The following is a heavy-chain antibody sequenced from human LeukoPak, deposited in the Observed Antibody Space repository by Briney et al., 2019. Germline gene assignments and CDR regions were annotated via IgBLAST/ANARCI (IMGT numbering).Heavy chain of an antibody. V-gene: IGHV4-38-2*02. Sequence: SETLSLTCTVSGYSISSGSYWGWIRQPPGKGLEWIGTIYHSGTTYYNPPLKSRVTMSVDTSKNQFSLKLSSVTAADTAVYYCSLYGSGSYYNWFDPWGQGTLVTVSS. CDR1: GYSISSGSY. D-gene: IGHD3-10*01. CDR3: SLYGSGSYYNWFDP. CDR2: IYHSGTT. J-gene: IGHJ5*02.